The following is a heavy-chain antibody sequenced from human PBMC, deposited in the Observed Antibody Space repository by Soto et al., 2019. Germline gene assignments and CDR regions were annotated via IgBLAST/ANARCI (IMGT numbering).Heavy chain of an antibody. D-gene: IGHD3-3*01. J-gene: IGHJ3*02. CDR2: ISGSGGYT. CDR1: GFTFSSYA. Sequence: PGGSLRLSCAASGFTFSSYAMSWVRQAPGKGLEWVSAISGSGGYTYYADSVKGRFTISRDNAKNTLYLQMNSLRAEDTAVYYCARALYDFWSGYYPDAFDIWGQGTMVTVSS. V-gene: IGHV3-23*01. CDR3: ARALYDFWSGYYPDAFDI.